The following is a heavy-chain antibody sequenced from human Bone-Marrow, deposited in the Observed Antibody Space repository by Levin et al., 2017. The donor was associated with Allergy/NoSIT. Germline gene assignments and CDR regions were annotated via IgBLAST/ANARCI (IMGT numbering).Heavy chain of an antibody. D-gene: IGHD1-26*01. Sequence: AASVKVSCKTSRYMFNSYGISWVRLAPGQGLEWMGWVSPDNSDRFYGQKFQGRVTLTTDTSTSTAYMELRNVRTDDTAVYYCARDSVTGSYFGKNFDHWGQGTLVTVSS. CDR2: VSPDNSDR. CDR3: ARDSVTGSYFGKNFDH. V-gene: IGHV1-18*01. J-gene: IGHJ4*02. CDR1: RYMFNSYG.